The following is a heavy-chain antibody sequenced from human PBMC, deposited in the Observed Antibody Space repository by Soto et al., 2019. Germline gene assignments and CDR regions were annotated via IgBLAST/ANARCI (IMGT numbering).Heavy chain of an antibody. Sequence: QVRLQESGPGLAKPSGTLSLTCAVSRGSISSDNWWIWVRQSPGKGLEWLGEVFHSGNTTYNPFVKSRVTISVDKSKNQFSLKRSALAAAYTAVYYSGGRGVVSYYYSSKSYTPIAYWCQGTLVTVSS. CDR3: GGRGVVSYYYSSKSYTPIAY. CDR2: VFHSGNT. J-gene: IGHJ4*02. V-gene: IGHV4-4*02. CDR1: RGSISSDNW. D-gene: IGHD3-10*01.